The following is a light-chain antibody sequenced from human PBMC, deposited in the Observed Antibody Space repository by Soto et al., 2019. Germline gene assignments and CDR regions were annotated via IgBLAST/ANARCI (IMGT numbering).Light chain of an antibody. CDR2: EDM. V-gene: IGLV3-1*01. J-gene: IGLJ2*01. CDR1: KLGDGF. Sequence: SSELSQPPSVSVSPGQTASISCSGDKLGDGFVCWYQLKPGQSPQLFIYEDMKRPSGIPERFSGSNSGNTAALTIDGTQGMDEADYYCQTWDSEAVIFGGGTK. CDR3: QTWDSEAVI.